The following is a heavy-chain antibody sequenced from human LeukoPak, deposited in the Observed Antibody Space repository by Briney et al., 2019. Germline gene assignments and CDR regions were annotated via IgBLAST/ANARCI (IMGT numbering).Heavy chain of an antibody. Sequence: GGSLRLSCAASGFTVSSNYMSWVRQAPGKGLEWVSVIYSGGSTYYADSVKGRFTISGDNSKNTLYLQMNSLRAEDTAVYYCAREGDGYRDFDYWGQGALVTDSS. J-gene: IGHJ4*02. D-gene: IGHD5-24*01. CDR1: GFTVSSNY. CDR3: AREGDGYRDFDY. V-gene: IGHV3-66*01. CDR2: IYSGGST.